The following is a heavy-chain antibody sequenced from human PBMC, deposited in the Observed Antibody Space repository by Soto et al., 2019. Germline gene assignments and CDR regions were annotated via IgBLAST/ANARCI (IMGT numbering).Heavy chain of an antibody. V-gene: IGHV3-48*01. J-gene: IGHJ3*02. CDR3: ARGGVVVSPRDAFDI. CDR1: GFTFSSYS. D-gene: IGHD2-15*01. CDR2: ISSSSSTI. Sequence: GGSLRLSCAASGFTFSSYSMNWVRQAPGKGLEWVSYISSSSSTIYYADSVKGRFTISRDNAKNSLYLQMNSVSAEDTAGYYCARGGVVVSPRDAFDIWGQGTMVTVSS.